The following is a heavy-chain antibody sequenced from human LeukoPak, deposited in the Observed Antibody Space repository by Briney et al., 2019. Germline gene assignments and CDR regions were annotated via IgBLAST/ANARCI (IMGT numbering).Heavy chain of an antibody. CDR2: IRGKANSYAT. Sequence: GGSLRLSCAASGFTFSGSAMHWVRQASGKGLEWVGRIRGKANSYATAYAASVKGRFTISRDDSKNTAYLQMNSLKTEDTAVYYCTRPYYDFWSGYYMYAFDIWGQGTMVTVSS. D-gene: IGHD3-3*01. V-gene: IGHV3-73*01. CDR3: TRPYYDFWSGYYMYAFDI. CDR1: GFTFSGSA. J-gene: IGHJ3*02.